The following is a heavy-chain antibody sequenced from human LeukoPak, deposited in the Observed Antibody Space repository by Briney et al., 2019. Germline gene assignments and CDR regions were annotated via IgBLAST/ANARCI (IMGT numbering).Heavy chain of an antibody. CDR1: GGSVSSSSYY. V-gene: IGHV4-39*07. J-gene: IGHJ4*02. CDR3: ARGPYGAEEIDY. D-gene: IGHD4-17*01. Sequence: PSETLSPTCTVSGGSVSSSSYYWSWIRQPPGKGLEWIGEINHSGSTNYNPSLKSRVTISVDTSKNQFSLKLSSVTAADTAVYYCARGPYGAEEIDYWGQGTLVTVSS. CDR2: INHSGST.